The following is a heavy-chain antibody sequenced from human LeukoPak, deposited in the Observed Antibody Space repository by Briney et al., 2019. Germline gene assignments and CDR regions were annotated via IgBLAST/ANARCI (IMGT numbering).Heavy chain of an antibody. V-gene: IGHV3-23*01. CDR3: AKVLRGVVVPYFDY. Sequence: GGSLRLSCAASGFTFISYGMSWVRQAPGKGLEWVSAVSGSGDRTYYADSVKGRFTASRDTFKNTLFLQLNNLRADDTALYYCAKVLRGVVVPYFDYWGQGTLVTVSS. D-gene: IGHD3-10*01. J-gene: IGHJ4*02. CDR1: GFTFISYG. CDR2: VSGSGDRT.